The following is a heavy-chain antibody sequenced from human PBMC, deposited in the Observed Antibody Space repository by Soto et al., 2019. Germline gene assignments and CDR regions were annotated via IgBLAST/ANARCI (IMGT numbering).Heavy chain of an antibody. V-gene: IGHV4-4*02. CDR3: ASVGSDYDNSGYYLP. D-gene: IGHD3-22*01. CDR1: GGSVSSSNW. Sequence: SETLSVTCIVSGGSVSSSNWWSWVRQPPGKGLEWIGEIYHSGSTTYNPSLKSRATISVDKSENQFSLRLKSVTAADTAVYYCASVGSDYDNSGYYLPWGPGTLVTVSS. J-gene: IGHJ5*02. CDR2: IYHSGST.